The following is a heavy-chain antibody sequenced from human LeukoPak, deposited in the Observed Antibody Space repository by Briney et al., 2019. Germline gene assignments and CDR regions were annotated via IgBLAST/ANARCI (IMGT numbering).Heavy chain of an antibody. CDR1: GGSFSGYY. J-gene: IGHJ2*01. Sequence: SETLSLTCAVYGGSFSGYYWSWIRQPPGKGLEWIGYIYYSGSTNYNPSLKSRVTISVDTSKNQFSLKLSSVTAADTAVYYCARDSRLGELSLYDHFYYFDLWGRGTLVTVSS. CDR3: ARDSRLGELSLYDHFYYFDL. D-gene: IGHD3-16*02. V-gene: IGHV4-59*01. CDR2: IYYSGST.